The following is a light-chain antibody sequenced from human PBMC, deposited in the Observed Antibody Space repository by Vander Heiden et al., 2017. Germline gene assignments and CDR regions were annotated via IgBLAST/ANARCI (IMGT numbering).Light chain of an antibody. CDR1: SRDTFNI. Sequence: QSALTQPASVSGSPCRSITISCTGTSRDTFNIVSWYQQHPGKAPKLMIYEVNNRPSGVSNRFSGSKSGNTASLTISGLHAEDEADYYCTSYTSGSTPVFGGGTRVTVL. CDR3: TSYTSGSTPV. J-gene: IGLJ2*01. CDR2: EVN. V-gene: IGLV2-14*01.